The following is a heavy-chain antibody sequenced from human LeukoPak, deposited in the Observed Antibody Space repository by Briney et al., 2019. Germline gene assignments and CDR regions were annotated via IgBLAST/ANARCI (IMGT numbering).Heavy chain of an antibody. D-gene: IGHD2-2*02. CDR3: ARDLVVVVPAAIVGTLPGGYYYYGMDV. CDR1: GGSISSGGYY. Sequence: SQTLSLTCTVSGGSISSGGYYWSWIRQHPGKGLEWIGYIYYSGSPYYNPSLKSRVTISVDTSKNQFSLKLSSVTAADTAVYYCARDLVVVVPAAIVGTLPGGYYYYGMDVWGQGNPGHRLL. V-gene: IGHV4-30-4*08. CDR2: IYYSGSP. J-gene: IGHJ6*02.